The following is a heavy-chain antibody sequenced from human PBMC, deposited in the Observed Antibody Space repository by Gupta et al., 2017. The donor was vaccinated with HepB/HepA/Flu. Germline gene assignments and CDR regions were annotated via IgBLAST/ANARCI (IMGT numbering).Heavy chain of an antibody. J-gene: IGHJ4*02. CDR2: IYYSGST. CDR1: GGSISSSSYY. CDR3: ARRLMWGGDSHFDY. D-gene: IGHD2-21*01. V-gene: IGHV4-39*01. Sequence: QLQLQESGPGLVKPSETLSLTCTVSGGSISSSSYYWGWIRQPPGKGLEWIGSIYYSGSTYYNPSLKSRVTISVDTSKNQFSLKLSSVTAADTAVYYCARRLMWGGDSHFDYWGQGTLVTVSS.